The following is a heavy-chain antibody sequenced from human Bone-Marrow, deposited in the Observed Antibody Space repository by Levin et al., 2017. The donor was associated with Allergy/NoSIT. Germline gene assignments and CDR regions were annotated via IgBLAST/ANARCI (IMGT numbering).Heavy chain of an antibody. CDR1: GGSISSYY. CDR2: IYYSGST. V-gene: IGHV4-59*01. D-gene: IGHD5-18*01. CDR3: ARVSPNERYSYGPLAGMDV. J-gene: IGHJ6*02. Sequence: GSLRLSCTVSGGSISSYYWSWIRQPPGKGLEWIGYIYYSGSTNYNPSLKSRVTISVDTSKNQFSLKLSSVTAADTAVYYCARVSPNERYSYGPLAGMDVWGQGTTVTVSS.